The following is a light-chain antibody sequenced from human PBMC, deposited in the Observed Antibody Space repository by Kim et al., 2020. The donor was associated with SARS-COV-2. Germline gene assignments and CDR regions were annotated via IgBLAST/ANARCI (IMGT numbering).Light chain of an antibody. Sequence: LPPGERATLSGRASQSVSSSYLAWYQQKPGQAPRLLIYGASSRATGIPDRFSGSGSGTDFTLTISRLEPEDFAVYYCQQYGSSLYTFGQGTKLEI. J-gene: IGKJ2*01. CDR3: QQYGSSLYT. CDR2: GAS. V-gene: IGKV3-20*01. CDR1: QSVSSSY.